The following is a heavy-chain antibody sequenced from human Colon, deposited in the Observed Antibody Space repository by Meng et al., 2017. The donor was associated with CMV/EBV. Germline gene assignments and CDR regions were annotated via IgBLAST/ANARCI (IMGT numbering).Heavy chain of an antibody. D-gene: IGHD1-26*01. Sequence: QVVDAGGGLVHPGGSLRLSCGGMCFTFRNYLMHWVRQAPGKGLVWVSRIKTDGSTTNYADSVKGRFTISRDNAKNTLYLQMNSLRAEDTAVYYCARDLEWELSFDPWGQGTLVTVSS. V-gene: IGHV3-74*01. CDR2: IKTDGSTT. CDR3: ARDLEWELSFDP. J-gene: IGHJ5*02. CDR1: CFTFRNYL.